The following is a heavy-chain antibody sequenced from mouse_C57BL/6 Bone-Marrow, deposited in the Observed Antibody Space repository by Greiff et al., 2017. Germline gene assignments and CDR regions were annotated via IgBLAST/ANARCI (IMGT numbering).Heavy chain of an antibody. D-gene: IGHD2-1*01. J-gene: IGHJ4*01. CDR3: TRGPIYYGSLYYYAMDY. V-gene: IGHV5-9-1*02. CDR2: ISSGGDYI. CDR1: GFTFSSYA. Sequence: EVMLVESGEGLVKPGGSLKLSCAASGFTFSSYAMSWVRQTPEKRLEWVAYISSGGDYIYYADTVKGRFTISRDNARNTLYLQMSSLKSEDTAMYYCTRGPIYYGSLYYYAMDYWGQGTSVTVSS.